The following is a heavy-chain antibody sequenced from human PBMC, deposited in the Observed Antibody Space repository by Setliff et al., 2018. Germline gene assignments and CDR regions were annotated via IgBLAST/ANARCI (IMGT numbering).Heavy chain of an antibody. CDR2: INNDGSST. D-gene: IGHD2-2*01. CDR3: ARAHSSTLSVHDY. V-gene: IGHV3-74*01. J-gene: IGHJ4*02. Sequence: HPGGSLRLSCAAAGFTFSSHWMHWVRQAPGKRLVWVSRINNDGSSTTYEDSVKGRFTISRDNAKNTLYLQMNSLRAEDTAVYYCARAHSSTLSVHDYWGQGTPVTVSS. CDR1: GFTFSSHW.